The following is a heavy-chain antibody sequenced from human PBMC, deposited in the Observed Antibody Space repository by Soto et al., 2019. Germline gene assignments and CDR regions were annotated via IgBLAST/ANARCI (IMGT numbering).Heavy chain of an antibody. CDR3: ARSHTEVGQSPLNPPPNNCFDP. CDR2: INAGSGNT. D-gene: IGHD2-15*01. J-gene: IGHJ5*02. Sequence: QFQLVQSGAEVKKPGASVKVSCKASGYLFPNYAMHWVRQAPGQRLAWMGWINAGSGNTRYSQKFHGRVTITRDTSATTVYMELSSLRAEDTAVYYCARSHTEVGQSPLNPPPNNCFDPWGQGTLVTVSS. CDR1: GYLFPNYA. V-gene: IGHV1-3*01.